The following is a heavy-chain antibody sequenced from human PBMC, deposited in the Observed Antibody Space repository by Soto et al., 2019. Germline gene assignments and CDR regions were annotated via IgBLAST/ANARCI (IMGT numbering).Heavy chain of an antibody. J-gene: IGHJ4*02. CDR2: IVASGSNT. V-gene: IGHV3-23*01. CDR3: ANYDNRALFY. CDR1: GFTFNSYA. D-gene: IGHD3-16*01. Sequence: EVHLLESGGGLVQPGGSLRLSCAASGFTFNSYAMNWVRQAPGKGLEWVSTIVASGSNTYYADSVKGRFTISRDNSKNTLYLQMNSLRAEDTAVYYCANYDNRALFYWGQGTLVTVSS.